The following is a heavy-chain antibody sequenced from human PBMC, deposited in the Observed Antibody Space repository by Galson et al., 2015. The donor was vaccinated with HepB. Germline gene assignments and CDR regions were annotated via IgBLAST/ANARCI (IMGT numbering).Heavy chain of an antibody. J-gene: IGHJ4*02. CDR3: AKANYYDGSGYYPLEFFDY. V-gene: IGHV3-23*01. Sequence: SLRLSCAASGFTFSTYAMSWVRQDPAKGLEWVSAITGSGDKTYYADSVKGRFTISRDNSNNTLFLQLNNLRAEDTALYYCAKANYYDGSGYYPLEFFDYWGQGTLVTVSS. D-gene: IGHD3-22*01. CDR2: ITGSGDKT. CDR1: GFTFSTYA.